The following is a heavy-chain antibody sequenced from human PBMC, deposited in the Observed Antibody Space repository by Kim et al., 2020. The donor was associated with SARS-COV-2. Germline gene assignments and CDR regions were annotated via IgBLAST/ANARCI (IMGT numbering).Heavy chain of an antibody. D-gene: IGHD5-12*01. CDR1: GFTFSSYW. Sequence: GGSLRLSCAASGFTFSSYWMSWVRQAPGKGLEWVANIKQDGSEKYYVDSVKGRFTISRDNAKNSLYLQMNSLRAEDTAVYYCARVRSGYDSEADYWGQGTLVTVSS. J-gene: IGHJ4*02. CDR3: ARVRSGYDSEADY. V-gene: IGHV3-7*01. CDR2: IKQDGSEK.